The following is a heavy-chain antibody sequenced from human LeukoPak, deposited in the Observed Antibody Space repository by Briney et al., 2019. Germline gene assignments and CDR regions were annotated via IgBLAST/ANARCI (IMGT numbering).Heavy chain of an antibody. V-gene: IGHV3-23*01. CDR2: ISAGGGTI. CDR3: AKRSDQEGYMDV. CDR1: GFTFSSYA. Sequence: GGSLRLSRAASGFTFSSYAMRWVRQAPGKGLEWVSAISAGGGTIYYADSVKGRFTISRDNSKNTVYLQMNGLRAEDTAIYYCAKRSDQEGYMDVWGKGTTATVSS. J-gene: IGHJ6*03.